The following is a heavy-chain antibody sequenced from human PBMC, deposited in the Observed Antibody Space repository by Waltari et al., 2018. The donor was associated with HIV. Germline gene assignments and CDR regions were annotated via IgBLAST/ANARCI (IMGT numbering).Heavy chain of an antibody. D-gene: IGHD6-13*01. J-gene: IGHJ5*02. CDR1: GFSFSIYA. CDR3: TKDPVTAVGNINWFDP. Sequence: EVQLLESGGGLVQPGGSLRLSCRASGFSFSIYAMNWVRQAPGKGLEWVSGIRGSWDNRYYADSVKGRFTISRDNSKNKVFLQMKSLRPEDTAFYYCTKDPVTAVGNINWFDPWGQGTLVTVSS. V-gene: IGHV3-23*01. CDR2: IRGSWDNR.